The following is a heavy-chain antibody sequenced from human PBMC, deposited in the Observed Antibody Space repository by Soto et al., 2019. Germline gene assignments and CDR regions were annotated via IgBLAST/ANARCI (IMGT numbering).Heavy chain of an antibody. CDR2: IIPIFGTA. D-gene: IGHD1-26*01. CDR1: GGTFSSYA. CDR3: STAVNGAKRGDY. V-gene: IGHV1-69*01. Sequence: QVQLVQSGAEVQKPGSSVKVSCKASGGTFSSYAISWVRQAPGQGLEWMGGIIPIFGTANYAQKFQGRVTITADESTITAYMELSSLRYEDTAVYYCSTAVNGAKRGDYWGQGTLVTVSS. J-gene: IGHJ4*02.